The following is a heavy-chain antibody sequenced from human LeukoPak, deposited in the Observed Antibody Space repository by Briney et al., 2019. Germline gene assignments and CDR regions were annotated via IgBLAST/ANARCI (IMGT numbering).Heavy chain of an antibody. CDR2: IYPGDSDT. CDR3: ARVAYYESSGYYILDY. J-gene: IGHJ4*02. CDR1: GYSLTGYW. D-gene: IGHD3-22*01. Sequence: GESLKIPWKSFGYSLTGYWIGWVRQRPGKGLEWMGIIYPGDSDTRYSPSFQGQVTISADKSISTVYLQWGSLKFSDNAMYYCARVAYYESSGYYILDYWGQGTLVTVSS. V-gene: IGHV5-51*01.